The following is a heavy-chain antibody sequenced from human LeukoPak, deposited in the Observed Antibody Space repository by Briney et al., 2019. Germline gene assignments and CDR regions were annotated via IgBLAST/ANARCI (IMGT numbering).Heavy chain of an antibody. Sequence: ASVTVSCKASGYTFTSYYMHWVRQAPGQGLEWMGIINPSGGSTSYAQKFQGRVTMTRDTSTSTVYMELNSLRSEDTAVYYCARGRGIAVAASDAFDIWGQGTMVTVSS. J-gene: IGHJ3*02. V-gene: IGHV1-46*01. CDR2: INPSGGST. CDR3: ARGRGIAVAASDAFDI. CDR1: GYTFTSYY. D-gene: IGHD6-19*01.